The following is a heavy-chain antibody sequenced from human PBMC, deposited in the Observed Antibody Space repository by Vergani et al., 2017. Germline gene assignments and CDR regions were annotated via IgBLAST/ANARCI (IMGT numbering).Heavy chain of an antibody. CDR3: ARLGYSISWYFDY. D-gene: IGHD6-13*01. V-gene: IGHV5-51*01. Sequence: EVQLVQSGAEVKKPGESLKISCKGSGYSFTSYWIGWVRQMPGKGLEWMGIIYPGDSATRYSPSFQGQVTISADRSISTAYLQWSSLKSSDTAMYDCARLGYSISWYFDYWGQGTLVTVSS. CDR2: IYPGDSAT. CDR1: GYSFTSYW. J-gene: IGHJ4*02.